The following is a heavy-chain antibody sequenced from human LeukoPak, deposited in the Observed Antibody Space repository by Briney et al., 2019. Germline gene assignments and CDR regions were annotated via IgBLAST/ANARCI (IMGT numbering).Heavy chain of an antibody. D-gene: IGHD5-24*01. CDR2: IYYSGSI. CDR1: GGSINY. Sequence: SETLSLTCTVSGGSINYWNWIRQPPGKGLEWIGYIYYSGSINYNPSLKSRVTISVDTSKNQFSLKLSSVTAADTAVYHCARAGGYNYPFDYWGHGTLVTVSS. CDR3: ARAGGYNYPFDY. V-gene: IGHV4-59*01. J-gene: IGHJ4*01.